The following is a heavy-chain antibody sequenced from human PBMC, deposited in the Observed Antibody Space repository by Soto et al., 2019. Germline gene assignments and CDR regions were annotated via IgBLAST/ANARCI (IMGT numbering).Heavy chain of an antibody. V-gene: IGHV3-15*01. CDR1: GFTFSNAW. D-gene: IGHD1-1*01. CDR2: IKSKTDGGTT. J-gene: IGHJ5*02. Sequence: PGGSLRHSCAGSGFTFSNAWMSWFRQAPGEGLEWVGRIKSKTDGGTTDYAAPVKGRFTISRDDSKNTLYLQMNSLKTEDTAVYYCTTEAVQLERERFDPWGQGTLVTVSS. CDR3: TTEAVQLERERFDP.